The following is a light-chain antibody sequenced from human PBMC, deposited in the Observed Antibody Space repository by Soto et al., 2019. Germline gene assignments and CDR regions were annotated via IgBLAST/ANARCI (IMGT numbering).Light chain of an antibody. J-gene: IGLJ2*01. CDR2: GNN. V-gene: IGLV1-40*01. CDR1: SSNIGAGYD. CDR3: QSFDSSLSVV. Sequence: QAVVTQPPSVSVAPGQRVTISCTGSSSNIGAGYDVHWYQHLPGTAPKLLIYGNNNRPSGVPDRFSGSKSGTSASLAITGLQAEDETHYYCQSFDSSLSVVFGGGTKLTVL.